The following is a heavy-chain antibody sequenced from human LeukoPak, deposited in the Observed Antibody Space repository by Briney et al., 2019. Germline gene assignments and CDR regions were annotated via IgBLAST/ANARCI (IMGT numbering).Heavy chain of an antibody. V-gene: IGHV3-20*01. CDR1: GFTFDDYG. CDR3: VLTSGSGSYRGYLNY. D-gene: IGHD3-10*01. Sequence: RPGGSLRLSCVASGFTFDDYGIGWVRQAPGKGLEWVSGINWNGGSTDYADSVKGRFTISRDNAKNSVSLRVEDTALYHCVLTSGSGSYRGYLNYWGQGTLVTVSP. CDR2: INWNGGST. J-gene: IGHJ4*02.